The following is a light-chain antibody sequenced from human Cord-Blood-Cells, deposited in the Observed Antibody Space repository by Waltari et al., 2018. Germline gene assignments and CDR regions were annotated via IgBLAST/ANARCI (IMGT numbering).Light chain of an antibody. Sequence: SCRASQSVSSSYLAWYQQKPGQAPRLIIYGASSRATGIPDRFSGSGSGTDFTITISRLEPEDFAVYYCQQYGSSYTFGQGTKLEIK. CDR1: QSVSSSY. J-gene: IGKJ2*01. V-gene: IGKV3-20*01. CDR3: QQYGSSYT. CDR2: GAS.